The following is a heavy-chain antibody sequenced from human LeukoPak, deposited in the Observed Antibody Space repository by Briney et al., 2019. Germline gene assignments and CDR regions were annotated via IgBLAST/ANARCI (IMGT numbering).Heavy chain of an antibody. Sequence: PSETLSLTCAVYGGSFSGHYWSWIRQPPGKGLEWIGEINHSGSTNYNPSLKSRVTISVDTSKNQFSLKLSSVTAADTAVYYCARGSRPRLVAATKSYWYFDLWGRGTLVTVSS. V-gene: IGHV4-34*01. J-gene: IGHJ2*01. CDR2: INHSGST. CDR1: GGSFSGHY. D-gene: IGHD2-15*01. CDR3: ARGSRPRLVAATKSYWYFDL.